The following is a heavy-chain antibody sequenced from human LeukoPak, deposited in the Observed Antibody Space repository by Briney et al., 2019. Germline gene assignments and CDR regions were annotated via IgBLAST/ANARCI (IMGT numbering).Heavy chain of an antibody. CDR1: GFTFNKSW. J-gene: IGHJ4*02. Sequence: PGGSLRLSCAASGFTFNKSWMSWVRQAPRKGPEWVANIKEDGTQKYYVDSVRGRFTISRDNAENSLYLQMNSLRDEDTAVYYCAKTGERDYWGRGTLVTVSS. D-gene: IGHD7-27*01. CDR3: AKTGERDY. CDR2: IKEDGTQK. V-gene: IGHV3-7*01.